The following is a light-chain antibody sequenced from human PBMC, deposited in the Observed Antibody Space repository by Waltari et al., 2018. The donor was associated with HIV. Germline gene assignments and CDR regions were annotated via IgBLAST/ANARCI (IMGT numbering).Light chain of an antibody. CDR1: QSVRNNY. Sequence: EIVLTQSPGTLYLSPGERATLSCSASQSVRNNYLVWYQKKPGQAPRLLIYGASSRATGIPDRFSGSGSGTDFTLTISRLEPEDFAMFYCQQYGSSPLTFGQGTRLEIK. CDR2: GAS. J-gene: IGKJ5*01. CDR3: QQYGSSPLT. V-gene: IGKV3-20*01.